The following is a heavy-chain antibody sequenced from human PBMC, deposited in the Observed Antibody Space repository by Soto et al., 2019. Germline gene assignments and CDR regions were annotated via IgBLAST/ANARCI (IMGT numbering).Heavy chain of an antibody. J-gene: IGHJ3*02. CDR3: AREKHGMVRTPDAFDI. V-gene: IGHV1-69*13. Sequence: ASVKVSCKASGGTFSSYAISWVRQAPGQGLEWMGGIIPIFGTANYAQKFQGRVTITADESTSTAYMELSSLRSEDTAVYYCAREKHGMVRTPDAFDIWGQGTMVTVSS. D-gene: IGHD3-10*01. CDR2: IIPIFGTA. CDR1: GGTFSSYA.